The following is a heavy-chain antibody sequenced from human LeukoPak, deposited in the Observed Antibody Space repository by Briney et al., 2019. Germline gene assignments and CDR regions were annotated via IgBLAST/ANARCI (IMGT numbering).Heavy chain of an antibody. J-gene: IGHJ6*03. Sequence: PGGSLRLSXAASGFTFSSYAMSWVRQAPGKGLEWVSAISGSGGSTYYADSVEGRFTISRDNSKNTLYLQMNSLRAEDTAVYYCAKGGVGSSGGYYYYYYMDVWGKGTTVTVSS. CDR3: AKGGVGSSGGYYYYYYMDV. CDR1: GFTFSSYA. CDR2: ISGSGGST. D-gene: IGHD2-15*01. V-gene: IGHV3-23*01.